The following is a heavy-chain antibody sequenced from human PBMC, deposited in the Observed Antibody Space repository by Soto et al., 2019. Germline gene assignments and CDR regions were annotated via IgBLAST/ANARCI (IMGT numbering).Heavy chain of an antibody. D-gene: IGHD3-22*01. Sequence: GASVKVSCKASGGTFSSYAISWVRQAPGQGLEWMGGIIPIFGTANYAQKFQGRVTITADESTSTAYMELSSLRSEDTAVYYCARGLYDSSGYYPRSFDYWGQGTLVTVSS. CDR3: ARGLYDSSGYYPRSFDY. J-gene: IGHJ4*02. CDR2: IIPIFGTA. V-gene: IGHV1-69*13. CDR1: GGTFSSYA.